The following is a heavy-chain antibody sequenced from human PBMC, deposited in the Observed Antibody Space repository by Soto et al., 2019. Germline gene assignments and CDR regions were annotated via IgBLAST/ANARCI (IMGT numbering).Heavy chain of an antibody. J-gene: IGHJ3*02. CDR1: GGSISSGGYS. D-gene: IGHD3-22*01. CDR2: IYHSGST. CDR3: ARGGDSSGYVAFDI. Sequence: PSETLSLTCAVSGGSISSGGYSWSWIRQPPGKGLEWIGYIYHSGSTYYNPSLKSRVTISVDRSKNQFSLKLSSVTAADTAVYYCARGGDSSGYVAFDIWGQGTMVTVSS. V-gene: IGHV4-30-2*01.